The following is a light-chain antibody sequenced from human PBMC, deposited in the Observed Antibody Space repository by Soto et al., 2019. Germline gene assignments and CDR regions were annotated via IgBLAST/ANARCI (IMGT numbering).Light chain of an antibody. Sequence: STLSASVGDRITITCRASQSVGRWLAWYQQKPGKAPEVLIYKASTLKYGVPSRFSGSGSGTEFTLTISSLQPDDFATYYCQQYESQSTFGQGTKVDIK. CDR3: QQYESQST. J-gene: IGKJ1*01. CDR1: QSVGRW. CDR2: KAS. V-gene: IGKV1-5*03.